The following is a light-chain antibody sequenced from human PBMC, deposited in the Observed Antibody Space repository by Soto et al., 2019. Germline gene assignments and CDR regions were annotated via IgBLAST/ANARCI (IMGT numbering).Light chain of an antibody. CDR1: QSVSNNY. CDR2: GAS. CDR3: QQRSYPIT. V-gene: IGKV3-20*01. Sequence: EIVLTQSPGTLSLSRGERATLSCRASQSVSNNYLAWYQQKPGQAPRLLIYGASNRATGIPDRFSGSGSGTDFTLTISRLEPEDFAVYYCQQRSYPITFGQGTRLEIK. J-gene: IGKJ5*01.